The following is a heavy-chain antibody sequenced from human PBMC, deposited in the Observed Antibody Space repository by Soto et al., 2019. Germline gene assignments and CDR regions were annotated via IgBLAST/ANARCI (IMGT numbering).Heavy chain of an antibody. Sequence: QIQLVQSGAEVKKPGASVKVSCKASGYSFTSYGITWVRQAPGQGPEWLGWITAENGNTNYAQKFQGRSTPTTDTSTNTAFMELRGLRSDATAVYFCARVVLEWLPTSGSDYWGSGTLVTVSS. CDR1: GYSFTSYG. CDR2: ITAENGNT. CDR3: ARVVLEWLPTSGSDY. J-gene: IGHJ4*02. V-gene: IGHV1-18*04. D-gene: IGHD5-12*01.